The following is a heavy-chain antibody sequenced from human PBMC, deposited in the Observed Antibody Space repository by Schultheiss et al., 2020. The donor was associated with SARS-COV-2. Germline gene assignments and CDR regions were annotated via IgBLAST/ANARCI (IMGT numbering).Heavy chain of an antibody. D-gene: IGHD3/OR15-3a*01. J-gene: IGHJ3*02. CDR2: INHSGST. CDR1: GGSFSGYY. CDR3: ARGGLVESGAFDI. Sequence: GSLRLSCAVYGGSFSGYYWSWIRQPPGKGLEWIGEINHSGSTNYNPSLKSRVTISVDTSKNQFSLKLTSVTAADTAVYYCARGGLVESGAFDIWGQGTMVTVSS. V-gene: IGHV4-34*01.